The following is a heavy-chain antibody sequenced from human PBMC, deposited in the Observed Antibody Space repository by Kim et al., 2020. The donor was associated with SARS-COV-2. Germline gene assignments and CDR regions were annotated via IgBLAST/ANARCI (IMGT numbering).Heavy chain of an antibody. V-gene: IGHV3-48*02. CDR3: AREGIVRDHYFDY. J-gene: IGHJ4*02. D-gene: IGHD1-26*01. Sequence: YAAHVKGRNTNSRENAKNTRYLQVNSVRDEGTAVYYCAREGIVRDHYFDYWGQGTLVTVSS.